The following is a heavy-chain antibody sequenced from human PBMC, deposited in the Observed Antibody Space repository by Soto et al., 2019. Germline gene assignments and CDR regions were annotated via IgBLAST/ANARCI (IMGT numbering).Heavy chain of an antibody. V-gene: IGHV4-34*01. Sequence: QVQLQQWGAGLLKPSETLSLTCAVYGGSFSGYYWSWIRQPPGKGLEWIGEINHSGSTNYNPSLKXXVPISVDTSKNQFSLKLSSVTAADTAVYSCASPDYWGQGTLVTVSS. CDR1: GGSFSGYY. J-gene: IGHJ4*02. CDR3: ASPDY. CDR2: INHSGST.